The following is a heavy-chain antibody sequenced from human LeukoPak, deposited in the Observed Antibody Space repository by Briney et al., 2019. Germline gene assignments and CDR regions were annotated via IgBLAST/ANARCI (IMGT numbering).Heavy chain of an antibody. CDR1: GGSLSGYY. CDR3: ARATLMFDY. D-gene: IGHD4-17*01. V-gene: IGHV4-34*01. J-gene: IGHJ4*02. Sequence: KPSETLSLTCAVYGGSLSGYYWSWIRQPPGKGLEWIGEINHSGSTNYNPSLKSRVTISVDTSKNQFSLKLSSVTAADTAVYYCARATLMFDYWGQGTLVTVSS. CDR2: INHSGST.